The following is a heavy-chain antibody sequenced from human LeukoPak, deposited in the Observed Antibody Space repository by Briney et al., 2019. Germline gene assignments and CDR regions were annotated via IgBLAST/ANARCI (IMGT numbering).Heavy chain of an antibody. V-gene: IGHV4-34*01. CDR3: ARGRRITMVRGVIPPAFDI. Sequence: SETLSLTCAVYGGSFSGYYWSWIRQPPGKGLEWIGEINHSGSTNYNPSLKSRVTISVDTSKNQFSLKLSSVTAADTAVYYCARGRRITMVRGVIPPAFDIWGQGTMVSVSS. D-gene: IGHD3-10*01. CDR2: INHSGST. CDR1: GGSFSGYY. J-gene: IGHJ3*02.